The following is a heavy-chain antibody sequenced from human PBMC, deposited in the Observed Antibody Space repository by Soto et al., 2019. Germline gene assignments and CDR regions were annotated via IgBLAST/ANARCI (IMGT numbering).Heavy chain of an antibody. V-gene: IGHV4-31*03. CDR3: ARVDCGSGGSGYEFPFDP. D-gene: IGHD2-15*01. CDR1: GGSISSGGYY. Sequence: QVQLQESGPGLVKPSQTLSLTCTVSGGSISSGGYYWSWIRQHPGKGLEWIGYIYYSGSTYYNPSLKRRVTISVDTTKNQFSLKLSSLTAADTAVYYCARVDCGSGGSGYEFPFDPWGQGTLVTVSS. J-gene: IGHJ5*02. CDR2: IYYSGST.